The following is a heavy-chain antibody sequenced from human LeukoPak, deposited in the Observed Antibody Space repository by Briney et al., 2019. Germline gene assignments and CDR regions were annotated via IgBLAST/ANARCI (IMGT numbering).Heavy chain of an antibody. Sequence: GGSLRLSCAASGFTFSSYWMHWVRQAPGKGLVWVSRINSDGSSTSYADSVKGRFTISRDNAKNALYLQMNSLRAEDTAVYYCARNRWEPQAGAFDIWGQGTMVTVSS. D-gene: IGHD1-26*01. CDR2: INSDGSST. CDR1: GFTFSSYW. J-gene: IGHJ3*02. CDR3: ARNRWEPQAGAFDI. V-gene: IGHV3-74*01.